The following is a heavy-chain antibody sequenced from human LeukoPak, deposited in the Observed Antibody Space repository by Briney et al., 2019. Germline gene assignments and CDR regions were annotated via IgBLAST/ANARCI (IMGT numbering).Heavy chain of an antibody. V-gene: IGHV3-49*04. J-gene: IGHJ6*03. Sequence: PGGSLRLSCIGSGFSFGDYAMSWVRQAPGKGLEWVGLIRSKAYGATTEYAASVKGRITVSRDVSKGIVYLQMNSLKTEDTAIYYCTTHPPLTYYYYYYMDVWGKGTTVTVSS. CDR1: GFSFGDYA. CDR3: TTHPPLTYYYYYYMDV. CDR2: IRSKAYGATT.